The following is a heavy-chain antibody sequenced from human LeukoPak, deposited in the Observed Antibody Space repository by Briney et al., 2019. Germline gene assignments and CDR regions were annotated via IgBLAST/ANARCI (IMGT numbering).Heavy chain of an antibody. J-gene: IGHJ4*02. CDR2: INPNSGGT. CDR1: GYTFTSYY. CDR3: ARTLTIFGVVPGY. Sequence: ASVKVSCKASGYTFTSYYMHWVRQAPGQGLEWMGWINPNSGGTNYAQKFQGRVTMTRDTSISTAYMELSRLRSDDTAVYYCARTLTIFGVVPGYWGQGTLVTVSS. D-gene: IGHD3-3*01. V-gene: IGHV1-2*02.